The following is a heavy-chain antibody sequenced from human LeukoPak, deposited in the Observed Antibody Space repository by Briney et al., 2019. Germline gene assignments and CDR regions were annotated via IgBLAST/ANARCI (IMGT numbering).Heavy chain of an antibody. Sequence: ASETLSLTCTVSGGSISDYYRGWIRQPPGKGLEWIGYFYNSGSSTYNPSLKSRVTISVDTSKEQFSLKVNSVTAADTAVYYCTRGAGWLIDYWGQGILVTVSS. D-gene: IGHD3-16*01. CDR1: GGSISDYY. V-gene: IGHV4-59*01. CDR3: TRGAGWLIDY. J-gene: IGHJ4*02. CDR2: FYNSGSS.